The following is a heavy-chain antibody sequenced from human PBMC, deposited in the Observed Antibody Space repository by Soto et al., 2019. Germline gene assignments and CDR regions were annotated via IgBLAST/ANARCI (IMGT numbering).Heavy chain of an antibody. CDR3: AGGPLYSSSWYDYYYYGMDV. D-gene: IGHD6-13*01. CDR2: XXAYHGNT. J-gene: IGHJ6*02. V-gene: IGHV1-18*04. CDR1: GYTFTSYG. Sequence: QVQLVQSGAEVKKPGASVKVSCKASGYTFTSYGXSWVRQAPGQGLXXXGXXXAYHGNTNYAQKLQGRVTMTTDTSTSTAYMELRSLSSDDTAVSYCAGGPLYSSSWYDYYYYGMDVWGQGTTVTVSS.